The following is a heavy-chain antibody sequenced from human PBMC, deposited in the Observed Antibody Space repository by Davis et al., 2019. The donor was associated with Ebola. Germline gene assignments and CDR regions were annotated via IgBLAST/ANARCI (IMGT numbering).Heavy chain of an antibody. CDR3: SARTLRWSVDY. V-gene: IGHV4-61*01. CDR1: GDSVGSESYY. J-gene: IGHJ4*02. D-gene: IGHD4-23*01. Sequence: SETLSLTCTVSGDSVGSESYYWSWIRQPPGKGLEYIGYISHNGRANHDPSLKSRVTISLDTSKNQFSLNLSSVTAADMAVYYCSARTLRWSVDYWGLGTLVTVSS. CDR2: ISHNGRA.